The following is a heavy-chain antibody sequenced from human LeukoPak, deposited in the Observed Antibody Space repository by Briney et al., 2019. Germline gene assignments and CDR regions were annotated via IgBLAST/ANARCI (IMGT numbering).Heavy chain of an antibody. CDR1: GYTFTSYG. V-gene: IGHV1-8*03. CDR2: MNPNSGNT. J-gene: IGHJ6*03. Sequence: ASVKVSCKASGYTFTSYGISWVRQAPGQGLEWMGWMNPNSGNTGYAQKFQGRVTITRNTSISTAYMELSSLRSEDTAVYYCARAQMTDYYMDVWGKGTTVTVSS. CDR3: ARAQMTDYYMDV.